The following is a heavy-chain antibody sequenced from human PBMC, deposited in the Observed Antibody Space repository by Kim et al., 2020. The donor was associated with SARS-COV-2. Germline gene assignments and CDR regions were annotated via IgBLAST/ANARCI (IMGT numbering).Heavy chain of an antibody. CDR2: ISGSGGST. CDR3: AKETYYYDSSGYYYGFDY. V-gene: IGHV3-23*01. Sequence: GGSLRLSCAASGFTFSSYAMSWVRQAPGKGLEWVSAISGSGGSTYYADSVKGRFTISRDNSKNTLYLQMNSLRAEDTAVYYCAKETYYYDSSGYYYGFDYWGQGTLVTVSS. D-gene: IGHD3-22*01. J-gene: IGHJ4*02. CDR1: GFTFSSYA.